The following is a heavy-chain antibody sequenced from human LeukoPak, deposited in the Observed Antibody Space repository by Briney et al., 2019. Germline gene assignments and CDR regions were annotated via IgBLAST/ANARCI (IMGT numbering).Heavy chain of an antibody. J-gene: IGHJ4*02. CDR3: ARGDFDY. Sequence: GGSLGLSCAASGFTVSSNYMSWVRQAPGRGLEWVSVIYTGGSTFYTDSVKGRFTIPRDNSKNTLYLQMNSLRAEDTAVYYCARGDFDYWGQGTLVTVSS. CDR1: GFTVSSNY. CDR2: IYTGGST. V-gene: IGHV3-53*01.